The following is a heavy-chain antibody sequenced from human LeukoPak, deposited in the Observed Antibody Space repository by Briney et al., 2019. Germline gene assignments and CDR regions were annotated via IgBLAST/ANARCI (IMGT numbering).Heavy chain of an antibody. CDR1: GFTFDDYA. D-gene: IGHD1-26*01. Sequence: GGSLRLSCAASGFTFDDYAMHWVRQAPGKGLEWVSGISWNSGSIGYADSVKGRFTISRDNAKNSLYLQMNSLRAEDTAVYYCATASGTYTSTYWGQGTLVIVSS. CDR3: ATASGTYTSTY. V-gene: IGHV3-9*01. CDR2: ISWNSGSI. J-gene: IGHJ4*02.